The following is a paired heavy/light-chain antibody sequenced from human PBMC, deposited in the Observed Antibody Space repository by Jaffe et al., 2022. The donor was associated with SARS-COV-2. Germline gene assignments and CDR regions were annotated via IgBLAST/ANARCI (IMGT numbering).Light chain of an antibody. CDR2: GKD. V-gene: IGLV3-19*01. J-gene: IGLJ1*01. CDR3: HSRDNSGNHLEV. Sequence: SSELTQDPAVSVALGQTVRITCQGDSLKNTYASWYQQKPRQAPVLVMFGKDNRPSGIPDRFSGSSSGNTASLTITGAQAEDEADYYCHSRDNSGNHLEVFGTGTKVTVL. CDR1: SLKNTY.
Heavy chain of an antibody. CDR3: ARIIKGMYAYIYYYMDV. V-gene: IGHV1-8*01. CDR2: MDPYSGTT. D-gene: IGHD2-8*01. CDR1: GYTFTGYD. Sequence: QVQLVQSGAEVRRPGAAVKVSCKPSGYTFTGYDLNWVRQAPGHGLEWMGRMDPYSGTTAYAQRFQGRVTMTRNTSIGTAYMELSNLTSEDTAVYYCARIIKGMYAYIYYYMDVWGKGTAVTVSS. J-gene: IGHJ6*03.